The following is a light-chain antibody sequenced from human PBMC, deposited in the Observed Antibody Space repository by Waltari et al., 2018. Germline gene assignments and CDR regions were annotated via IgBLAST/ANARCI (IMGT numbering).Light chain of an antibody. V-gene: IGKV3-20*01. J-gene: IGKJ4*01. CDR3: QQYGSSPLT. CDR2: GAS. Sequence: EIVLTQSPGTLSLSPGERATLSCRASQSVSSNFLAWYRQKPGQAPRLLIYGASRGAFGIPDRFSGSGSGTDFTLTISRLEPEDFAVYYCQQYGSSPLTFGGGTKVEIK. CDR1: QSVSSNF.